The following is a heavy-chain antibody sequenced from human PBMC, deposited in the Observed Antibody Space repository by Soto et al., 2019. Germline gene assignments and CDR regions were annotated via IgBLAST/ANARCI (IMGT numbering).Heavy chain of an antibody. Sequence: SETLSLTCTVSGASISTSSYYWAWIRQPPEKGLEWIGSVYYSGSTNYNPSFKSRVTISVDTSKNQFSLKLSSVTAADTAVYYCAREVAVVVPAAMPEGYYYYYYMDVWGKGTTVTVSS. CDR1: GASISTSSYY. CDR2: VYYSGST. CDR3: AREVAVVVPAAMPEGYYYYYYMDV. V-gene: IGHV4-39*07. J-gene: IGHJ6*03. D-gene: IGHD2-2*01.